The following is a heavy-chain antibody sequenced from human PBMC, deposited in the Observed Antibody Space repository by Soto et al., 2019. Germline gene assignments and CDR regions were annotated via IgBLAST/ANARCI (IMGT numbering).Heavy chain of an antibody. CDR3: AKGYSGYDYAN. CDR1: GFTFSSYW. CDR2: INSDGSST. J-gene: IGHJ4*02. Sequence: GGSLRLSCAASGFTFSSYWMHWVRQAPGKGLVWVSRINSDGSSTTYADSVKGRFTTSRDNAKNTLYLQMNSLRAEDTAVYFCAKGYSGYDYANWGQGSLVTVSS. V-gene: IGHV3-74*01. D-gene: IGHD5-12*01.